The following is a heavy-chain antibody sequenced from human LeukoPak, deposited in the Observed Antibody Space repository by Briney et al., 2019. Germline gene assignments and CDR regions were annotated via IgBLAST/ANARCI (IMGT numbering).Heavy chain of an antibody. V-gene: IGHV4-34*01. D-gene: IGHD3-22*01. Sequence: KPSETLSLTCAVYGGSFSGYYWSWIRQPPGKGLEWIGEINHSGSTNYNPSLKSRVTISADKSKNQFSLKLSSVTAADTAVYYCARVSYYDSSGNRGAFDYWGQGTLVTVSS. CDR2: INHSGST. CDR3: ARVSYYDSSGNRGAFDY. J-gene: IGHJ4*02. CDR1: GGSFSGYY.